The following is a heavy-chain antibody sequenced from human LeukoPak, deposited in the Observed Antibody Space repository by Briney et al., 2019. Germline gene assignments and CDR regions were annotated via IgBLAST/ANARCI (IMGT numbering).Heavy chain of an antibody. V-gene: IGHV3-7*01. CDR2: INEDGSDK. CDR1: GFTFSDYW. Sequence: GGSLRLSCAGSGFTFSDYWMTWVRQTPGKGLEWVANINEDGSDKYYVDSVKGRFTISRDNAENSLYLQMNSLRAEDTAVYYCARAWLQAFDIWGQGTMVTVSS. CDR3: ARAWLQAFDI. J-gene: IGHJ3*02. D-gene: IGHD3-22*01.